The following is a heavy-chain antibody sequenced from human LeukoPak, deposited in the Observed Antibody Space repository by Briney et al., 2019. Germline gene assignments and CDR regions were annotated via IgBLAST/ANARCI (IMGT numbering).Heavy chain of an antibody. Sequence: GGSLRLSCAASGFTFSSYAMHWVRQAPGKGLEWVAVISYDGSNKYYADSVKGRFTISRDNSKNTLYLQMNSLRVEDTAVYYCAKDLVDCGGDCYLPDAFDIWGQGTMVTVSS. D-gene: IGHD2-21*02. CDR2: ISYDGSNK. CDR3: AKDLVDCGGDCYLPDAFDI. V-gene: IGHV3-30*04. CDR1: GFTFSSYA. J-gene: IGHJ3*02.